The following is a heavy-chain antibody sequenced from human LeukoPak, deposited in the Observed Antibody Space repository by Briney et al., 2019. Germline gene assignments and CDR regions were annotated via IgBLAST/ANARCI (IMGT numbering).Heavy chain of an antibody. CDR3: AKDRVGAILYFDS. Sequence: SETLSLTCAVYGGSFSGYYWSWIRQPPGKGLEWIGEINHSGSTNYNPSLKSRVTISVDTSKNQFSLKLSSVTAADTAVYYCAKDRVGAILYFDSWGQGTLVTVSS. CDR1: GGSFSGYY. D-gene: IGHD1-26*01. J-gene: IGHJ4*02. CDR2: INHSGST. V-gene: IGHV4-34*01.